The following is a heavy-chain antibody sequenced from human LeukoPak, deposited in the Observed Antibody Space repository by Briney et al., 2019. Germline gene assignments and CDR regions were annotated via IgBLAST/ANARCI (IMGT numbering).Heavy chain of an antibody. CDR1: GGSISSYY. CDR2: IYYSGST. Sequence: QPSETLSLTCTVSGGSISSYYWSWIRQPPGKGLEWIGYIYYSGSTNYNPSLKSRVTISVDTSKNQFSLKLSSVTAADTAVYYCARGPLRYFVIWGQGTMVTVSS. CDR3: ARGPLRYFVI. V-gene: IGHV4-59*08. D-gene: IGHD3-9*01. J-gene: IGHJ3*02.